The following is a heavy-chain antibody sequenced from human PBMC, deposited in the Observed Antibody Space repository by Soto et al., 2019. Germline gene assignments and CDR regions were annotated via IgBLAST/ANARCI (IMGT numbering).Heavy chain of an antibody. CDR3: ARSLLRYYYDSSGYYDY. D-gene: IGHD3-22*01. CDR2: IIPIFGTA. Sequence: QVQLVQSGAEVKKPGSSVKVSCKASGGTFSSYAISWVRQAPGQGLEWMGGIIPIFGTANYAQKFQGRVTITADNSTSTAYMELSSLRSEDTAVYYCARSLLRYYYDSSGYYDYWGQGTLVTVSS. V-gene: IGHV1-69*06. CDR1: GGTFSSYA. J-gene: IGHJ4*02.